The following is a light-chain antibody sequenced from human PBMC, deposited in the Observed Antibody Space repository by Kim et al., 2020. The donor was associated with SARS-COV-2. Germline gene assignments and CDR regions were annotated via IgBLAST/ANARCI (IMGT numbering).Light chain of an antibody. CDR2: AAT. CDR1: QNIDNY. V-gene: IGKV1-39*01. Sequence: SASVGDGVIITCWASQNIDNYLNWYQQIAGKAPKLLIHAATSLQSGVPSRFSGSRSGTEFTLTISSLQPEDFATYYCQQTYSNPYTFGQGTKLEI. J-gene: IGKJ2*01. CDR3: QQTYSNPYT.